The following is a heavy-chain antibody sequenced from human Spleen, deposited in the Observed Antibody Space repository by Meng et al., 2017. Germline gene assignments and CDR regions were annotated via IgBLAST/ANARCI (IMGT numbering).Heavy chain of an antibody. CDR1: GGTFSSYA. D-gene: IGHD3-22*01. Sequence: SVKVSCKASGGTFSSYAISWVRQAPGQGLEWMGGIIPIFGTANYAQKLQGRVTMTTDTSTSTAYMELRSLRSDDTAVYYCASFGRSGYSLDYWGQGTLVTVSS. V-gene: IGHV1-69*05. CDR2: IIPIFGTA. CDR3: ASFGRSGYSLDY. J-gene: IGHJ4*02.